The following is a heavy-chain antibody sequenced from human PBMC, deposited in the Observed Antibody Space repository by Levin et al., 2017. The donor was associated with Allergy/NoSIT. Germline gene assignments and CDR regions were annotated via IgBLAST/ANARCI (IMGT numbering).Heavy chain of an antibody. D-gene: IGHD3-22*01. V-gene: IGHV4-38-2*02. CDR2: MYHTGTT. CDR1: GYSITSDHS. CDR3: VRERVGYFDI. Sequence: RASETLSLTCAVSGYSITSDHSWGWIRQSPGKGLELIGSMYHTGTTYYNPSLRSRATQSRDTSKNQFSLNLSSVTAADTAMYYCVRERVGYFDIWGQGIMVTVST. J-gene: IGHJ3*02.